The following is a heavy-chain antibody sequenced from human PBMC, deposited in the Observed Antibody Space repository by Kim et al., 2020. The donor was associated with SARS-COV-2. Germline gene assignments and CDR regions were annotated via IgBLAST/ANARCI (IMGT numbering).Heavy chain of an antibody. Sequence: GGSLRLSCAASGFTFSSYEMNWVRQAPGEGLEWVSYISSSGNTIYYADSVRGRFTISRDNAKNSLYLQMNSLRAEDTAVYYCARDFRPRTTGTTRNDAF. CDR2: ISSSGNTI. V-gene: IGHV3-48*03. J-gene: IGHJ3*01. D-gene: IGHD1-1*01. CDR3: ARDFRPRTTGTTRNDAF. CDR1: GFTFSSYE.